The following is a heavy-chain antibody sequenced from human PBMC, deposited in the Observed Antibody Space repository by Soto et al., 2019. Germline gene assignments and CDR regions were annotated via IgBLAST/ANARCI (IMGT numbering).Heavy chain of an antibody. D-gene: IGHD2-15*01. CDR3: ARDLKEYCSDGKCNWFDP. Sequence: PSETLSLTCSVSGGSISSGDYYWNWIRQPPGKGLEWIGYTSYSGSTDYNPSLKSRVTISFDASKNQISLQVRSATAADAAVYYCARDLKEYCSDGKCNWFDPWGQGTLVTVSS. CDR1: GGSISSGDYY. CDR2: TSYSGST. V-gene: IGHV4-61*08. J-gene: IGHJ5*02.